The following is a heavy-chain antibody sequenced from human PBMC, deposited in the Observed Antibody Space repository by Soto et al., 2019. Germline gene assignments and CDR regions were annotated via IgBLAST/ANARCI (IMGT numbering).Heavy chain of an antibody. CDR1: GFSLSTSGVG. J-gene: IGHJ5*02. CDR2: IYWDDDK. CDR3: AHSLIGYYYDSSGSNWFDP. Sequence: ITLKESGPTLVKPTQTLTLTCTFSGFSLSTSGVGVGWIRQPPGKALEWLALIYWDDDKRYSPSLKSRLTFTKDTSKNQVVLTMTNMDPVDTATYYCAHSLIGYYYDSSGSNWFDPWGQGTLVTVSS. D-gene: IGHD3-22*01. V-gene: IGHV2-5*02.